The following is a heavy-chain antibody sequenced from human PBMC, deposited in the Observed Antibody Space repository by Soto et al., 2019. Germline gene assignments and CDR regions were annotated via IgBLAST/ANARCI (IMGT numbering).Heavy chain of an antibody. J-gene: IGHJ4*02. CDR1: GYTFTGYY. V-gene: IGHV1-2*04. D-gene: IGHD2-15*01. CDR3: ARSGYCSGGSCLGY. CDR2: INPNSGGT. Sequence: GASVKVSCKASGYTFTGYYMHWVRQAPGQGLEWMGWINPNSGGTNYAQKLQGWVTMTRDTSISTAYMELSRLRSDDTAVYYCARSGYCSGGSCLGYWGQGTLVTVSS.